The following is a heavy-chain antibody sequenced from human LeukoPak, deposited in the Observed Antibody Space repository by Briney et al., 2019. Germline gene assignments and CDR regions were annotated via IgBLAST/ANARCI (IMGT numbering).Heavy chain of an antibody. Sequence: ASVKVSCKASGYTSTGYYMHWVRQAPGQGLEWMGWINPNSGGTNYAQKFQGRVTMTRDTSISTAYMELSRLRSDDTAVYYCARGTPLRFLEWYLDYWGQGTLVTVSS. CDR2: INPNSGGT. CDR3: ARGTPLRFLEWYLDY. J-gene: IGHJ4*02. CDR1: GYTSTGYY. D-gene: IGHD3-3*01. V-gene: IGHV1-2*02.